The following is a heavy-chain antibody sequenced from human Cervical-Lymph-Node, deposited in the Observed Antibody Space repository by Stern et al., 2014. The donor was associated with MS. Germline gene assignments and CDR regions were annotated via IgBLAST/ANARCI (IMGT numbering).Heavy chain of an antibody. D-gene: IGHD1-26*01. CDR3: ARDGFGGSRYYGMDV. J-gene: IGHJ6*02. CDR2: IGIAGET. V-gene: IGHV3-13*01. Sequence: VQLVQSGGGLVQPGGALRLSCAASGFSFSSHAMHWVRQVPGQGLEWVSSIGIAGETFYPGSVKGRFTISREDAKKSLYLQMSSLRVGDTAVYYCARDGFGGSRYYGMDVWGQGTTVTVSS. CDR1: GFSFSSHA.